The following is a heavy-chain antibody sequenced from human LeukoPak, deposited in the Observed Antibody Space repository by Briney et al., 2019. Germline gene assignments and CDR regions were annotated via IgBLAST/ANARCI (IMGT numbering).Heavy chain of an antibody. CDR2: IKLDSGGT. CDR3: ARDRYGDGFAHFDY. J-gene: IGHJ4*02. V-gene: IGHV1-2*02. Sequence: ASVKVSCKTSGYTFTDFYMYWVRQAPGQGLDYMGWIKLDSGGTNYAPKLQGRVTVTRDTSVSTAYMELSRLKSDDTAVYYCARDRYGDGFAHFDYWGQGALVTVSS. D-gene: IGHD5-24*01. CDR1: GYTFTDFY.